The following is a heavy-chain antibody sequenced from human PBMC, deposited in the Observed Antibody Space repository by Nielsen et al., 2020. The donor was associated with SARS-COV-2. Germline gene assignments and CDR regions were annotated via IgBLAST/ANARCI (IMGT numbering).Heavy chain of an antibody. CDR2: ISSDERNR. CDR1: GFTFSSYA. CDR3: ARVRNYYDNTGTTRTPYFDY. V-gene: IGHV3-30*04. Sequence: GGSLRLSCAASGFTFSSYAMHWVRQAPGKGLEWVGLISSDERNRYYADSVRGRFTISRDNAKKSLFLQMNSLRAEDTAVYYCARVRNYYDNTGTTRTPYFDYWGLGILVSVSS. D-gene: IGHD3-22*01. J-gene: IGHJ4*02.